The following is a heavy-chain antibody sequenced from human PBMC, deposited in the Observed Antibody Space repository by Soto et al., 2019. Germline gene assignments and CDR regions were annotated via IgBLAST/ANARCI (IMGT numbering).Heavy chain of an antibody. V-gene: IGHV3-21*01. Sequence: GGSLRLSCSASGFTFSSYSMNWVRQAPGKGLEWVSSISSSSSYIYYADSVKSRFTISRDNAKNSLYLQMNSLRAEDTAVYYCARCLAYYYRMDVWGQGTTVTVSS. J-gene: IGHJ6*02. CDR3: ARCLAYYYRMDV. CDR2: ISSSSSYI. CDR1: GFTFSSYS.